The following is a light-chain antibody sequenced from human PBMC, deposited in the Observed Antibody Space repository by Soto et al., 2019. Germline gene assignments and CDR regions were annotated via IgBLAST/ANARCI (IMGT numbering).Light chain of an antibody. V-gene: IGKV1-33*01. J-gene: IGKJ4*01. CDR3: QKYDALPLT. CDR2: DPS. CDR1: QDISTY. Sequence: DIQMTQSPSSLYASVGDRVTITCQASQDISTYLNWFQQKPGKAPKLLLYDPSNLETGVPSRFSGSGSGTEFTFAISSLQPEDIATYYFQKYDALPLTFAGGTNVEIK.